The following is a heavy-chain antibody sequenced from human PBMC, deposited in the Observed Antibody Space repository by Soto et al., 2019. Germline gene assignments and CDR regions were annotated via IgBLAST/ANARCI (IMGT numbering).Heavy chain of an antibody. J-gene: IGHJ6*02. CDR3: ARGLVGATGYYYYYYGMDV. CDR2: INHSGST. Sequence: SETLSLTCAVYGGSFSGYYWSWIRQPPGKGLEWIGEINHSGSTNYNPSLKSRVTISVDTSKNQFSLKLSSVTAADTAVYYCARGLVGATGYYYYYYGMDVWGQGTTVTVSS. CDR1: GGSFSGYY. D-gene: IGHD1-26*01. V-gene: IGHV4-34*01.